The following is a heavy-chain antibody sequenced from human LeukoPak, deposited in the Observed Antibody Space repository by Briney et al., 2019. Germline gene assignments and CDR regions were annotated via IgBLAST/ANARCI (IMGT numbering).Heavy chain of an antibody. V-gene: IGHV1-18*01. CDR1: NYTFTSYG. J-gene: IGHJ4*02. CDR3: ARDGSGVWFDY. D-gene: IGHD3-10*01. CDR2: INAYNGDT. Sequence: VKVSCKASNYTFTSYGISWVRQAPGQGLEWMAWINAYNGDTNYAQKLQGRVTLTTDTSTSTAYMELRSLRSDDTAVYYCARDGSGVWFDYWGQGTLVTVSS.